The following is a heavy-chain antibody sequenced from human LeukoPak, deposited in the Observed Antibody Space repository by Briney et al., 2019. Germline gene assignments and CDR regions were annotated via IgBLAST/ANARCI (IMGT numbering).Heavy chain of an antibody. CDR1: GGSISSYY. CDR2: IYYSGST. V-gene: IGHV4-59*01. Sequence: SETLSLTCTVSGGSISSYYWSWIRQPPGKGLEWIGYIYYSGSTNYNPSLKSRVTISVDTSKNQFSLKLSSVTAADTAVYYCARSVADYYDSSGYQNYGMDVWGQGTTVTVSS. D-gene: IGHD3-22*01. J-gene: IGHJ6*02. CDR3: ARSVADYYDSSGYQNYGMDV.